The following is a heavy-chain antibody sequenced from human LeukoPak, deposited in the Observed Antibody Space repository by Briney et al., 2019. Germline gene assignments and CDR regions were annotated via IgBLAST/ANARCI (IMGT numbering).Heavy chain of an antibody. D-gene: IGHD6-13*01. CDR2: IYHSGST. CDR3: ARSRYSSSWWE. J-gene: IGHJ4*02. Sequence: PSETLSLTCTVSGGSISSGSYYWSWIRQPPGKGLEWIGYIYHSGSTYYNPSLKSRVTISVDRSKNQFSLKLSSVTAADTAVYYCARSRYSSSWWEWGQGTLVTVSS. V-gene: IGHV4-30-2*01. CDR1: GGSISSGSYY.